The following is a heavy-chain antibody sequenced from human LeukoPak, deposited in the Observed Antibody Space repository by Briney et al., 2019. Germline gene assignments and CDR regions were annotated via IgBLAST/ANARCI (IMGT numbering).Heavy chain of an antibody. D-gene: IGHD5-24*01. CDR1: GFTLSSYA. CDR2: ISGSGGST. V-gene: IGHV3-23*01. CDR3: ARVGKKRWLQLSHYYYGMDV. Sequence: GGSLRLSCAVSGFTLSSYAISWVRQHSGKGLEWVASISGSGGSTYYADSGKGRFTISRDNSKNTLYLQMNSLRAEDTAVYYCARVGKKRWLQLSHYYYGMDVWGQGTTVTVSS. J-gene: IGHJ6*02.